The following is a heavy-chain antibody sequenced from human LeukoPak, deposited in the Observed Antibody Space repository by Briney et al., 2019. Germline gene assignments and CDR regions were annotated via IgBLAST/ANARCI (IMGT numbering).Heavy chain of an antibody. CDR3: AELGITMIGGV. D-gene: IGHD3-10*02. J-gene: IGHJ6*04. Sequence: GGSLRLSCAASGFIFSSYWMSWVRQAPGKGLEWVANIKQDGSEKYYVDSVKGRFTISRDNAKNSLYLQMNSLRAEDTAVYYCAELGITMIGGVWGKGTTVTISS. CDR2: IKQDGSEK. CDR1: GFIFSSYW. V-gene: IGHV3-7*01.